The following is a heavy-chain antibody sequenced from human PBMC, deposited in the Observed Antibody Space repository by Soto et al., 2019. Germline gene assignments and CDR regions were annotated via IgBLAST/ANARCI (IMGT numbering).Heavy chain of an antibody. Sequence: QVQLQQWGAGLLKPSETLSLTCAVYGGSFSGYYWSWIRQPPGKGLEWIGEINHSGSTNYNPSLTRRVTISVDTSKTQFSLKLSSVTAADTAVYYCARVIGSGYYKYWGQGTLVTVSS. CDR1: GGSFSGYY. D-gene: IGHD3-22*01. V-gene: IGHV4-34*01. J-gene: IGHJ4*02. CDR2: INHSGST. CDR3: ARVIGSGYYKY.